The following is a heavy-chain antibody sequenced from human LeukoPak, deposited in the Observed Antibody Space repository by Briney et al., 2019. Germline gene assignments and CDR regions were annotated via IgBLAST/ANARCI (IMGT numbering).Heavy chain of an antibody. CDR1: GFTFSGSA. Sequence: GGSLRLSCAASGFTFSGSAMHWVRQASGKGLEWVGRIRSKANSYATAYAASVKGRFTISRDDSKNTAYLQMNSLKTEDTAVYYCTRDYYDSSGYDSPHDYWGQGTLVTVPS. V-gene: IGHV3-73*01. CDR3: TRDYYDSSGYDSPHDY. D-gene: IGHD3-22*01. J-gene: IGHJ4*02. CDR2: IRSKANSYAT.